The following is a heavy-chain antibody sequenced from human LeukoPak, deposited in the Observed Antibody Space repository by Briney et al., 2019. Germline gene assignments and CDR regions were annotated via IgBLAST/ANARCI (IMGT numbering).Heavy chain of an antibody. CDR3: ARFTPQGYGWGGYNRFDP. D-gene: IGHD3-16*01. Sequence: SETLSLTCTVSGGSISSYYWNWIRQTPGKGLEWIGYIYYSGSTNYNPSLKSRVTISVDTSKNQFSLNLTSVTAADTAVYYCARFTPQGYGWGGYNRFDPWGQGTLVTVSS. CDR2: IYYSGST. V-gene: IGHV4-59*01. CDR1: GGSISSYY. J-gene: IGHJ5*02.